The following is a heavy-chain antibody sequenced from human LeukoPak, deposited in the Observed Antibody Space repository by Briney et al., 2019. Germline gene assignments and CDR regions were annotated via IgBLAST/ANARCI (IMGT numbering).Heavy chain of an antibody. CDR2: INPDSGGT. Sequence: GAPVKVSCKATGYTFTGYYMHWVRQAPGQGLEWMGRINPDSGGTNYAQKFQGRVTMTRDTSISTAYVELSRLRSDDTAVYYCARAITTVTILPGEADYWGQGTLVTVSS. D-gene: IGHD4-17*01. V-gene: IGHV1-2*06. J-gene: IGHJ4*02. CDR1: GYTFTGYY. CDR3: ARAITTVTILPGEADY.